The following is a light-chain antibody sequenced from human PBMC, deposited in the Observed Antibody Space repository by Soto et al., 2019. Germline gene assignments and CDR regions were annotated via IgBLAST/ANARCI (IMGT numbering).Light chain of an antibody. J-gene: IGKJ1*01. CDR2: KVS. CDR1: QSPLYSDGNTY. V-gene: IGKV2-30*01. CDR3: MHGTHWPWT. Sequence: DVVMTQSPLSLPVTLGQPASISCRSSQSPLYSDGNTYLSWFQQRPGQSPRRLIYKVSNRDSGVPDRFSGSGSGTDFTLKISRVEAEDVGVYYCMHGTHWPWTFGQGTKGEIK.